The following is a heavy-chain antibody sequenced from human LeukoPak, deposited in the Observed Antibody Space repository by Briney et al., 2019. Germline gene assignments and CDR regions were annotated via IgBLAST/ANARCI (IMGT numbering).Heavy chain of an antibody. D-gene: IGHD6-13*01. J-gene: IGHJ4*02. V-gene: IGHV3-30-3*01. CDR2: ISYDGSNK. Sequence: GGSLRLSCAASGFTFSSYAMHWVRQAPGKGLEWVAVISYDGSNKYYADSVKGRFTISRDNSKNTLYLQMNSLRAEDTAVYYCALPDSSSRYGYFDYWGQGTLVTVSS. CDR3: ALPDSSSRYGYFDY. CDR1: GFTFSSYA.